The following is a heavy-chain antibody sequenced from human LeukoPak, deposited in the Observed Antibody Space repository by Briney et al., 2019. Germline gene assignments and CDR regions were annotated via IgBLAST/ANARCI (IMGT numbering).Heavy chain of an antibody. CDR1: GYTFTNYY. V-gene: IGHV1-46*01. CDR2: INPSGGST. J-gene: IGHJ4*02. Sequence: ASVKVSCKASGYTFTNYYMHWVRQAPGEGLEWMGMINPSGGSTTYAQKFQGRVTMTRDTSTSTVYMELSSLRSEDTAVYYCARGSYGAPDYWGQGTLVTVSS. CDR3: ARGSYGAPDY. D-gene: IGHD1-26*01.